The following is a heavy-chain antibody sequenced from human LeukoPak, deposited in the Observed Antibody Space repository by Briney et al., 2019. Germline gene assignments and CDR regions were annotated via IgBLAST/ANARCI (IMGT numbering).Heavy chain of an antibody. CDR3: ARDGALRFLEWSFDY. Sequence: TGGSLRLSCAASGFTFDDYGMSWVRQAPGKGLEWVSGINWNGGSTGYADSVKGRFTISRDNAKNSLYLQMNSLRAEDTALYYCARDGALRFLEWSFDYWGQGTLVTVSS. J-gene: IGHJ4*02. V-gene: IGHV3-20*04. CDR1: GFTFDDYG. D-gene: IGHD3-3*01. CDR2: INWNGGST.